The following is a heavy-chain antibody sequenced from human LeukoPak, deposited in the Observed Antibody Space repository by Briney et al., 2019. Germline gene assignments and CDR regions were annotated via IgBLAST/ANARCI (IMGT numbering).Heavy chain of an antibody. D-gene: IGHD4-17*01. V-gene: IGHV4-30-4*08. J-gene: IGHJ5*02. CDR2: IYYSGST. Sequence: NPSETLSLTCTVSGGSISSSSYYWGWIRQPPGEGLEWIGYIYYSGSTYYNPSLKSRVIISVDTSKNQFSLKLSSVTAADTAVYYCTREYGDDNWFDPWGQGTLVTVSS. CDR1: GGSISSSSYY. CDR3: TREYGDDNWFDP.